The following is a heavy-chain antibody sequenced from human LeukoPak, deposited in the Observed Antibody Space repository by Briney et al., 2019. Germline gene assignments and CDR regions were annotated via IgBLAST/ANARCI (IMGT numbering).Heavy chain of an antibody. CDR1: GFTFSSYS. CDR2: IDSSSSTI. J-gene: IGHJ4*02. CDR3: ASPFDY. Sequence: GGSLRLSCAASGFTFSSYSMNWVRQAPGKGLEWVSYIDSSSSTIYYADSVKGRFTISRDNAKNSLYLQMNSLRAEDTAVYYCASPFDYWGQGTLVTASS. V-gene: IGHV3-48*01.